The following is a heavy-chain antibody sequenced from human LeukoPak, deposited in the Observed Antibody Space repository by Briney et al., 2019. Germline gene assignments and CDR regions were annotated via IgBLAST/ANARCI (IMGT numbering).Heavy chain of an antibody. CDR2: IYYSGST. D-gene: IGHD2-2*01. V-gene: IGHV4-59*08. Sequence: PSETLSLTCTVSGGSISSYYWSWIRQPPGKGLEWIGYIYYSGSTNYNPSLKSRVTISVDTSKNQFSLKLSSVTAADTAVYYCARVPLGYCSSTSCEPFDYWGQGTLVTVSS. CDR1: GGSISSYY. CDR3: ARVPLGYCSSTSCEPFDY. J-gene: IGHJ4*02.